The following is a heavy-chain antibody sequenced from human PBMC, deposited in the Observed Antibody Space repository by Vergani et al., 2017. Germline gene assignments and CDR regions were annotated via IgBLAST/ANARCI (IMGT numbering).Heavy chain of an antibody. CDR3: AHTGNWNYVEAFDI. D-gene: IGHD1-7*01. J-gene: IGHJ3*02. CDR1: GFSLSTSGVG. Sequence: QITLKESGPTLVKPTQTLTLTCTFSGFSLSTSGVGVGWIRQPPGKALEWLALIYWDDDKRYSPSLKSRLTITKDTSKNQVVLTMTNMDPVDTATYYCAHTGNWNYVEAFDIWGQGTMVTVSS. CDR2: IYWDDDK. V-gene: IGHV2-5*02.